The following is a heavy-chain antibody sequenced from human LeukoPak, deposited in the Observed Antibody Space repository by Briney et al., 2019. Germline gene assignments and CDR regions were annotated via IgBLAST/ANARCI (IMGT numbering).Heavy chain of an antibody. V-gene: IGHV3-7*01. D-gene: IGHD3-22*01. CDR2: IKQDGSEK. CDR3: ARERGGYYDSSGYDNFDY. J-gene: IGHJ4*02. CDR1: GFTFSSYW. Sequence: PGGSLRLSCAASGFTFSSYWMSWVGQAPGKGLEWVANIKQDGSEKYYVDSVKGRFTISRDNAKNSLYLQMNSLRAEDTAVYYCARERGGYYDSSGYDNFDYWGQGTLVTVSS.